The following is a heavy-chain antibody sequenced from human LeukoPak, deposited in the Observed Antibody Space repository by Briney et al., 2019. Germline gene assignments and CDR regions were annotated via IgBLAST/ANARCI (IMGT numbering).Heavy chain of an antibody. Sequence: ASVKVSCKASGYTSKSYAITWVRQAPGQGLEWMGWIDPYSGNTNYAQKFQGRVTMTTETFTSTADMEVTSLRSDDTAVYYCARGVGNEGLTIWGQGTLVTVSS. CDR2: IDPYSGNT. CDR3: ARGVGNEGLTI. V-gene: IGHV1-18*01. J-gene: IGHJ3*02. CDR1: GYTSKSYA. D-gene: IGHD1-26*01.